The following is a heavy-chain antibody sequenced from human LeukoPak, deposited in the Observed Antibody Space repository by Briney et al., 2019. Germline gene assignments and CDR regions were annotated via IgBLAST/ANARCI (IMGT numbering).Heavy chain of an antibody. D-gene: IGHD3-10*01. CDR2: ISGSGGST. J-gene: IGHJ4*02. CDR3: AKDGHYYGSGSTHFDY. V-gene: IGHV3-23*01. Sequence: GGSLRLSCEASGFTFSNYAMSWVRQAPGKGLEWVSAISGSGGSTYYADSVKGRFTISRDNSRNTLYLQMNSLRAEDTAVYYCAKDGHYYGSGSTHFDYWGQGTLVTVSP. CDR1: GFTFSNYA.